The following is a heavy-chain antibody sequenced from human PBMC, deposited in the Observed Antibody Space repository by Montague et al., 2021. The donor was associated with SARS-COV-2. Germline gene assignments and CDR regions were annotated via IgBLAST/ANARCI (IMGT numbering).Heavy chain of an antibody. CDR3: AAQSSGGYCSSSSCYVWFDP. CDR1: GGSISSSSYY. J-gene: IGHJ5*02. Sequence: SETLSLTCTVSGGSISSSSYYWGWIRQPPGKGLEWIGSIYYTGSTYYNPSLKSRVTISVDTSKNQFSLKLSSVTAADTAVYFCAAQSSGGYCSSSSCYVWFDPWGQGTLVTVSS. D-gene: IGHD2-2*01. V-gene: IGHV4-39*01. CDR2: IYYTGST.